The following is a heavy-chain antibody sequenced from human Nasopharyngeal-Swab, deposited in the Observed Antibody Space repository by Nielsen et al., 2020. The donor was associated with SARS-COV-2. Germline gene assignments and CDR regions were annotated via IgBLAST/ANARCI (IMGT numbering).Heavy chain of an antibody. V-gene: IGHV3-15*01. Sequence: GESLKISCAASGFVFSSVWMSWVRQAPGKGLEWVGRIKRKADGGTVEYATAVRGRFSITRDDSRNTLFLQMNRLKTEDTAVYYCITLHRTGWFWGQGTLVTVSS. CDR2: IKRKADGGTV. CDR3: ITLHRTGWF. CDR1: GFVFSSVW. J-gene: IGHJ4*02. D-gene: IGHD6-19*01.